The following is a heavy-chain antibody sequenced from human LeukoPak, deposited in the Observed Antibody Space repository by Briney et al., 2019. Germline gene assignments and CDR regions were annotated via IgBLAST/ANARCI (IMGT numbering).Heavy chain of an antibody. Sequence: PGGSLRLSCAASGFTFSSYEMNWVRQAPGKGLEWVSYISSSGSTIYYADSVKGRFTISRDNAKNSLYLQMNSLRAEDTAVYYCATRMGSSSYDWHLDYYYGMDVWGQGTTVTVSS. D-gene: IGHD5-12*01. V-gene: IGHV3-48*03. CDR1: GFTFSSYE. J-gene: IGHJ6*02. CDR3: ATRMGSSSYDWHLDYYYGMDV. CDR2: ISSSGSTI.